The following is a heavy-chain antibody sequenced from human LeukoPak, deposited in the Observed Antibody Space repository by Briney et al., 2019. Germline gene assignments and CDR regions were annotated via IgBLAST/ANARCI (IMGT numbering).Heavy chain of an antibody. V-gene: IGHV4-39*07. CDR2: IYYSGST. Sequence: SETLSLTCTVSGGSISSSSYYWGWIRQPPGKGLEWIGSIYYSGSTYYNPSLKSRVTISVDTSKNQFSLKLSSVTAADTAVYYCARGRATYAFDIWGQGTMVTVSS. J-gene: IGHJ3*02. CDR3: ARGRATYAFDI. D-gene: IGHD2-15*01. CDR1: GGSISSSSYY.